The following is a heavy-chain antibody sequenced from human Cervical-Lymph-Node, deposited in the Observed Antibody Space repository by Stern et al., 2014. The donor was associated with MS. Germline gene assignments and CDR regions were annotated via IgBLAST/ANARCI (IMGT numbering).Heavy chain of an antibody. J-gene: IGHJ4*02. CDR3: TRDGFNYASYLDY. CDR2: ISTYNGNT. Sequence: MQLVESGPEVKKPGASVKVSCQASGYTFTAHGISWVRQAPGQGLEWMAWISTYNGNTKLAQKFQGRVTLTTDTSTRTAFMELKSLASDDTAVYYCTRDGFNYASYLDYWGQGSLVTVSS. CDR1: GYTFTAHG. V-gene: IGHV1-18*01. D-gene: IGHD5-18*01.